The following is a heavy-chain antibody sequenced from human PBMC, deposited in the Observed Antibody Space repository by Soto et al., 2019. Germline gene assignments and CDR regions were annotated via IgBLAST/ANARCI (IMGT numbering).Heavy chain of an antibody. CDR3: AKAPEGYSSSWYDP. D-gene: IGHD6-13*01. V-gene: IGHV3-23*01. J-gene: IGHJ5*02. CDR1: GFIFSNYG. Sequence: EVQLLESGGGLVQPGGSLRLSCAASGFIFSNYGMSWVRQAPGKGLEWVSGTSASGETTYYADSVKGQFTMSRDNSKNTLSLQMNSLSAEDTAVYYCAKAPEGYSSSWYDPWGQGTLVAVSS. CDR2: TSASGETT.